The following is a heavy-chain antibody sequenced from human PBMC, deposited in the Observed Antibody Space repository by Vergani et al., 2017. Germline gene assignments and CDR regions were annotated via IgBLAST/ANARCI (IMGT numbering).Heavy chain of an antibody. Sequence: QVQLQELGPGLVKPSQTLSLTCTVSGGSISSGGYYWSWTRQHPGKGLEWIGYIYYSGSTYYNPSLKSRVTISVDTSKNQFSLKLSSVTAADTAVYYCAEYCSCGSCYSGAFDIWGQGTMVTVSS. CDR2: IYYSGST. V-gene: IGHV4-31*03. CDR1: GGSISSGGYY. CDR3: AEYCSCGSCYSGAFDI. J-gene: IGHJ3*02. D-gene: IGHD2-15*01.